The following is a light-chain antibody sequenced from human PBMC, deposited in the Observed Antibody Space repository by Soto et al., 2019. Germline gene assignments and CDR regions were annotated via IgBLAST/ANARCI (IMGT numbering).Light chain of an antibody. CDR2: EAS. J-gene: IGKJ2*01. V-gene: IGKV1-39*01. CDR3: QQSYSTPHT. CDR1: QSIIRY. Sequence: DIQMTQSPSSLSASVGDRVTITCRASQSIIRYLNWYQQKPGKAPKFLIYEASRLQSGVPSRFSGSGSGTDFTLTISSLQPEDFATYYCQQSYSTPHTFGQGTKLEIK.